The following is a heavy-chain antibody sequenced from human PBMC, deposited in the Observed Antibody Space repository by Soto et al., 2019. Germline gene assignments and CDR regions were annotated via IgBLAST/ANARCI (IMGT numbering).Heavy chain of an antibody. V-gene: IGHV1-2*06. CDR1: GYIFTDYY. Sequence: ASVKVSCKASGYIFTDYYMHWVRQAPGQELGWMGRINPNSGGTNYAQKFQERVTITRDMSTSTAYMELSSLRSEDTAVYYCAAGYYDILTGYYFYYYGMDVWGQGTTVTSP. CDR2: INPNSGGT. CDR3: AAGYYDILTGYYFYYYGMDV. J-gene: IGHJ6*02. D-gene: IGHD3-9*01.